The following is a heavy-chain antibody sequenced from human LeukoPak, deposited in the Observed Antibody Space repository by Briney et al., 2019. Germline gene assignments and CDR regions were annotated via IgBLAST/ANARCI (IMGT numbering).Heavy chain of an antibody. J-gene: IGHJ4*02. Sequence: GGSLRLSCAASGFTFRNYGMHWVRQAPGKGLEWVAFIRYDGSDKYYAESVKGRFTISRDISRNTLYLQMNSLKTDDTAVYYCAKGTWDLDYWGRGTLVTVSS. D-gene: IGHD1-26*01. V-gene: IGHV3-30*02. CDR2: IRYDGSDK. CDR1: GFTFRNYG. CDR3: AKGTWDLDY.